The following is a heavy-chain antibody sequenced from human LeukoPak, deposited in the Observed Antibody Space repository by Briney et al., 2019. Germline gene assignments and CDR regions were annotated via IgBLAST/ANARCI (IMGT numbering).Heavy chain of an antibody. Sequence: GGSLRLSCAASGYTSSSYWMHWVRQVPGKGLVWVSRISGDGTARNYADSVKGRFTISRDDAKNTVDLQMNSLRGEDTAVYYCVRGRGSYGWFDPWGQGTLVTVSS. CDR3: VRGRGSYGWFDP. CDR2: ISGDGTAR. J-gene: IGHJ5*02. D-gene: IGHD3-10*01. CDR1: GYTSSSYW. V-gene: IGHV3-74*01.